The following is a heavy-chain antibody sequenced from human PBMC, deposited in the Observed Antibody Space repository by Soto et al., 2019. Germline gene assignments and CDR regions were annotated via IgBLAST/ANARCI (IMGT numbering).Heavy chain of an antibody. Sequence: GGSLRLSCAASGFTFSSYAMSWVRQAPGKGLEWVSAISGSGGSTYYADSVKGRFTISRDNSENTLYLQMNSLRAEDTAVYYCAKRDGSGSYYHYYFDYWGQGTLVTVSS. J-gene: IGHJ4*02. CDR2: ISGSGGST. V-gene: IGHV3-23*01. D-gene: IGHD3-10*01. CDR3: AKRDGSGSYYHYYFDY. CDR1: GFTFSSYA.